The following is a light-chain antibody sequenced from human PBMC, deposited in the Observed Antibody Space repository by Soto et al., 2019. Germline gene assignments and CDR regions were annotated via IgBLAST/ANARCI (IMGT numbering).Light chain of an antibody. CDR1: QSIDTY. V-gene: IGKV1-39*01. CDR2: AAT. CDR3: QQVYSTPGT. Sequence: DIQMTQSPSSVSASVGERVTITCRASQSIDTYLNWYQLKPGKAPNLLIYAATRLHTGVPSRFSGSGSGTGFTLSISNLQPEDFATYYCQQVYSTPGTFGQGTKV. J-gene: IGKJ1*01.